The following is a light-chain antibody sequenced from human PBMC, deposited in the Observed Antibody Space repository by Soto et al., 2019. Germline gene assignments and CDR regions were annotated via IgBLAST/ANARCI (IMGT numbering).Light chain of an antibody. Sequence: GDRVTITCRASQSISSWLAWYQQKPGKAPKVLIYDASSLESGVPSRFSGSGSGTEFTLTISSLQPDDFATYYCQQYNSDSSFTFPQGTKLEIK. J-gene: IGKJ2*01. CDR1: QSISSW. CDR2: DAS. V-gene: IGKV1-5*01. CDR3: QQYNSDSSFT.